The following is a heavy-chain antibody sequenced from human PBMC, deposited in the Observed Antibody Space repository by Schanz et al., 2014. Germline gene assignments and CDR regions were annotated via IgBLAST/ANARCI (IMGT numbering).Heavy chain of an antibody. D-gene: IGHD3-16*01. J-gene: IGHJ5*01. CDR3: AKDLYNYGIFDS. V-gene: IGHV3-23*01. CDR2: MSGSGSTA. Sequence: EVQLLESGGGLVQPGGSLRLSCVASGFTFFGSFAMSWVRQPPGKGLEWVSGMSGSGSTADYADSVKGWFTITRDNSRKTLYLQMNSLRADDTAVYYCAKDLYNYGIFDSWGQGTLVTVSS. CDR1: GFTFFGSFA.